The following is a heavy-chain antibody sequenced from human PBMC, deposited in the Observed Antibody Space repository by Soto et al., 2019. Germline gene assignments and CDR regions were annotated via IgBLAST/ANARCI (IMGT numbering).Heavy chain of an antibody. CDR1: GYSLSPYY. CDR3: ATYCGGATCPPGPWK. J-gene: IGHJ3*01. CDR2: INTNGGST. D-gene: IGHD2-21*01. V-gene: IGHV1-46*03. Sequence: QVHLVQSGAEVKKPGASVKVYCKASGYSLSPYYMHWVRQAPGQGLEWMAIINTNGGSTKNAQKFQGRVAVTRDTSASTVYMELSRLTSEDTATYYCATYCGGATCPPGPWKWGQGTMVTVSS.